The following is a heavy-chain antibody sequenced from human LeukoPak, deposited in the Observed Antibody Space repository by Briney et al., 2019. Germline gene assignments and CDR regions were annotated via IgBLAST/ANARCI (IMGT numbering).Heavy chain of an antibody. D-gene: IGHD3-10*01. V-gene: IGHV4-34*01. CDR2: INHSGST. J-gene: IGHJ6*03. Sequence: SETLSLTCAVYGGSFSGYYWSWIRQPPGKGLEWIGEINHSGSTNYNPSLKSRVTISVDTSKNQFSLKLSSVTAADTAVYYCARHPRGSSGRSVYYYYMDVWGKGTTVTVSS. CDR3: ARHPRGSSGRSVYYYYMDV. CDR1: GGSFSGYY.